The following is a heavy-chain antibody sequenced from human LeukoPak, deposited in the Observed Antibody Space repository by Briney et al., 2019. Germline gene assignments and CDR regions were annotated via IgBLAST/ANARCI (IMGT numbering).Heavy chain of an antibody. CDR3: VKESRVVRGVIMDAFDM. CDR1: GFTFSSYA. CDR2: ISINGGST. Sequence: GGSLRLSCSASGFTFSSYAMHWVRQAPGKGLEYGSGISINGGSTDYADSVKGRFTISRDNSKNTVYLQMSSLRAEDTAVYYCVKESRVVRGVIMDAFDMWGQGTMVTVSS. V-gene: IGHV3-64D*06. D-gene: IGHD3-10*01. J-gene: IGHJ3*02.